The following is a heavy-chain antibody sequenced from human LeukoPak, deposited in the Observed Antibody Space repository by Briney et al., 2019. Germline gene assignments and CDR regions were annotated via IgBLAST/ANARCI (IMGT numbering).Heavy chain of an antibody. J-gene: IGHJ4*02. CDR2: ISSSSNYI. D-gene: IGHD4-17*01. V-gene: IGHV3-21*01. CDR3: ARVKDGDSSPFDY. CDR1: GFTFSSYG. Sequence: GGSLRLSCAASGFTFSSYGMNWVRQAPGKGLEWVSSISSSSNYIYYADSVKGRFTISRENARNSLYLQMNSLRAEDTAVYYCARVKDGDSSPFDYWGQGTLVTVSS.